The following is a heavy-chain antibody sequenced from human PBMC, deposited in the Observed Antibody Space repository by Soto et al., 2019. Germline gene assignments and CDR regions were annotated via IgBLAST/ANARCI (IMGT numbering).Heavy chain of an antibody. CDR1: GGSIRSNNW. CDR2: IFQSGST. CDR3: ARVYSGSYSDY. D-gene: IGHD1-26*01. Sequence: QVQLRESGPGLVKPSGTLSLTCAVSGGSIRSNNWWSWVRQPPGKGLEWIGEIFQSGSTNYNPSLKTRVTISVDKSKNQFSLKLSSVTAADTAVYYCARVYSGSYSDYWGQGTLVTVSS. J-gene: IGHJ4*02. V-gene: IGHV4-4*02.